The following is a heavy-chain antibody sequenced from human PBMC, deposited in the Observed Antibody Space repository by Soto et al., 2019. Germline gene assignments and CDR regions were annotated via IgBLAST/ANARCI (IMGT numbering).Heavy chain of an antibody. D-gene: IGHD3-16*01. CDR3: ARVGRKGEETTGEDY. CDR2: INAGNGNT. CDR1: GYTFTSYA. V-gene: IGHV1-3*01. J-gene: IGHJ4*02. Sequence: GASVKVSCKASGYTFTSYAMHWVRQAPGQRLEWMGWINAGNGNTKYSQKFQGRVTITRDTSASTAYMELSSLRSEDTAVYYCARVGRKGEETTGEDYWGQGTLVTVSS.